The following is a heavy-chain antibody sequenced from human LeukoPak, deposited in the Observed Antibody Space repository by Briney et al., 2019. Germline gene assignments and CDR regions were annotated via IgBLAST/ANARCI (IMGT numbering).Heavy chain of an antibody. J-gene: IGHJ3*02. Sequence: SETLSLTCAVYGGSFSDYYWSWIRQPPGKGLEWIGEINHSGSTNYNPSLKSGVTISVDTSKNQFSLKLSSVTAADTAVYYCARGPRVLVIIRPHAFDIWGQGTVVTVSS. V-gene: IGHV4-34*01. CDR1: GGSFSDYY. CDR3: ARGPRVLVIIRPHAFDI. D-gene: IGHD3-9*01. CDR2: INHSGST.